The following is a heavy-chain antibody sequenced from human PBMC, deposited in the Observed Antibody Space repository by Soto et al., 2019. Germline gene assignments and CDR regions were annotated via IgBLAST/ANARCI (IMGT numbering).Heavy chain of an antibody. CDR1: GYTFTSYD. CDR3: ARSYRRGGYSGYHPLDY. CDR2: MNPNSGNT. J-gene: IGHJ4*02. D-gene: IGHD5-12*01. V-gene: IGHV1-8*01. Sequence: QVQLVQSGAEAKKPGASVKVSCKASGYTFTSYDINWVRQATGQGLEWMGWMNPNSGNTGYAQNFQGRVTMTRNTSISTAYMEVSSLRSEDTAVYYCARSYRRGGYSGYHPLDYWGQGTLVTVSS.